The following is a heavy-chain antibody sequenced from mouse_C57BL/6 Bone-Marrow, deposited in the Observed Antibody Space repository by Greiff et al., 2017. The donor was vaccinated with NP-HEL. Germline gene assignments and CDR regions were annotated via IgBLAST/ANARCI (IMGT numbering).Heavy chain of an antibody. Sequence: EVKLMESGPGLVKPSQSLSLTCSVTGYSITSGYYWNWIRQFPGNKLEWMGYISYDGSNNYNPSLKNRISITRDTSKNQFFLKLNSVTTEDTATYYCARKGYYDAMDYWGQGTSVTVSS. J-gene: IGHJ4*01. D-gene: IGHD2-2*01. CDR1: GYSITSGYY. CDR2: ISYDGSN. V-gene: IGHV3-6*01. CDR3: ARKGYYDAMDY.